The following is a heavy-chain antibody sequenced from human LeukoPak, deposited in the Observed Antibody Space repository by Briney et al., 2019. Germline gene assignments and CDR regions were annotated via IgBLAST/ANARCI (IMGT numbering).Heavy chain of an antibody. CDR3: ARVRSYDYVWGSYRFDP. D-gene: IGHD3-16*02. CDR1: GGSISSGSYY. Sequence: TLSLTCTVSGGSISSGSYYWSWIRQPAGKGLEWIGRIYHSGSTYYNPSLKSRVTMSVDTSKNQFSLKLSSVTAADTAVYYCARVRSYDYVWGSYRFDPWGQGTLVTVSS. CDR2: IYHSGST. V-gene: IGHV4-61*02. J-gene: IGHJ5*02.